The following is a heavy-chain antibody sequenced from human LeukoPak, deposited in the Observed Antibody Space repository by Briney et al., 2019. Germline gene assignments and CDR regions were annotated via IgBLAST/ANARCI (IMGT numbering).Heavy chain of an antibody. V-gene: IGHV4-31*03. Sequence: ASETLSLTCTVSGGSISSGGYYWSWIRQHPGKGLEWIGYIYYSGSTCYNPSFKSRVTISVDTSKNQFSLKLSSVTAADTAVYYCARERGYSGYEFDYWGQGTLVTVSS. CDR3: ARERGYSGYEFDY. CDR1: GGSISSGGYY. D-gene: IGHD5-12*01. CDR2: IYYSGST. J-gene: IGHJ4*02.